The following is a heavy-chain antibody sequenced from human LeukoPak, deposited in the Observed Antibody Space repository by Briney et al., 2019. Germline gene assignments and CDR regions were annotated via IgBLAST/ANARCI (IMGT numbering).Heavy chain of an antibody. J-gene: IGHJ5*02. D-gene: IGHD3-9*01. CDR3: ARVVLYSDILTGQNWFDP. V-gene: IGHV3-48*01. CDR1: GGSISSSS. Sequence: ETLSLTCTVSGGSISSSSYYWGWIRQPPGKGLEWTSYISSSSSTIYYADSVKGRFTISRDNAKNSLYLQMNSLRAEDTAVYYCARVVLYSDILTGQNWFDPWGQGTLVTVSS. CDR2: ISSSSSTI.